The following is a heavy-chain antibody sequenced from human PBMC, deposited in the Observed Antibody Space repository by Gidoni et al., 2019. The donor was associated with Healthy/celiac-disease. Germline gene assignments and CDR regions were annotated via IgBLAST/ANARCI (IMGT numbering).Heavy chain of an antibody. D-gene: IGHD2-15*01. CDR1: GFTFSSYS. CDR3: ARHPRKYCSGGSCYPG. Sequence: EVQLVESGGGLVKPGGSLRLSCAASGFTFSSYSMNWVRQAPGKGLEWVSSISSSSSYIYYADSVKGRFTISRDNAKNSLYLQMNSLRAEDTAVYYCARHPRKYCSGGSCYPGWGQGTLVTVSS. V-gene: IGHV3-21*01. J-gene: IGHJ4*02. CDR2: ISSSSSYI.